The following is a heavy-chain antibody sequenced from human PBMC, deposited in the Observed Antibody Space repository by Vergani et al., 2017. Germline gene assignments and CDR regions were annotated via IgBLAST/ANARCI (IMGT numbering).Heavy chain of an antibody. CDR1: GYTFTSYA. D-gene: IGHD2-21*02. J-gene: IGHJ4*02. CDR2: INAGNGNT. V-gene: IGHV1-3*01. Sequence: QVQLVQSGAEVKKPGASVKVSCKASGYTFTSYAMHWVRQAPGQRLEWMGWINAGNGNTKYSQKFQGRVTITRDTSASTAYMELSSLRSEDTAVYYCASDGSSVVVTAIGGYWGQGTLVTVSS. CDR3: ASDGSSVVVTAIGGY.